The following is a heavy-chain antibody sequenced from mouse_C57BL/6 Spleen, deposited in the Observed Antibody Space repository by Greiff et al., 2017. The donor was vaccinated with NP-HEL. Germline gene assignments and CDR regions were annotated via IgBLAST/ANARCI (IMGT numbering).Heavy chain of an antibody. Sequence: EVQLVESGGDLVKPGGSLKLSCAASGFTFSSYGMSWVRQTPDKRLEWVATISSGGSYTYYPDSVKGRFTISRDNAKNTLYLQMSSLKSEDTAMYYCARQGGYDGDWFAYWGQGTLVTVSA. J-gene: IGHJ3*01. CDR3: ARQGGYDGDWFAY. D-gene: IGHD2-2*01. CDR2: ISSGGSYT. V-gene: IGHV5-6*01. CDR1: GFTFSSYG.